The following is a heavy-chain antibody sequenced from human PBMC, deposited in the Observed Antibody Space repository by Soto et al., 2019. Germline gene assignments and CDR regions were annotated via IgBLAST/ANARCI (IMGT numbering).Heavy chain of an antibody. Sequence: PGESLKISCQASGYTFTKYWVSWVRQMPGKGLEWMGIIYPDDSDTRYSPSFQGHVTISADKSISTAYLQWSSLKASDSATYYCARRDMLTGYVYFDYWGQGTQVTVS. J-gene: IGHJ4*02. CDR1: GYTFTKYW. V-gene: IGHV5-51*01. CDR2: IYPDDSDT. CDR3: ARRDMLTGYVYFDY. D-gene: IGHD3-9*01.